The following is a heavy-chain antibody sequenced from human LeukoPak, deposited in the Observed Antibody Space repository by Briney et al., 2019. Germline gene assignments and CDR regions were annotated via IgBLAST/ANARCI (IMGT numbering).Heavy chain of an antibody. CDR1: GFTFSDHY. CDR2: IRNKAKGYTT. J-gene: IGHJ6*02. CDR3: TRLYSGSYYYCMDV. D-gene: IGHD1-26*01. Sequence: GGSLRLSCAASGFTFSDHYMDWVRQAPGKGLEGVGRIRNKAKGYTTEYAASVKGRFTISRDESQNSLYLKMSSLKTEDTAVYYCTRLYSGSYYYCMDVWGQGTTVTISS. V-gene: IGHV3-72*01.